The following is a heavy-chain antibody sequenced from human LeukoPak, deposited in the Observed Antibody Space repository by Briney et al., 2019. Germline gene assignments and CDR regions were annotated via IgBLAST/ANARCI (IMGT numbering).Heavy chain of an antibody. Sequence: GGSLRLSCAASGFTFSSYWMSWVRQAPGKGLEWVANIKQDGSEKYYVDSVKGRFTISRDNAKNSLYLQMNSLRAEDTAVYYCARADFWSGYYPNWFDPWGQGALVTVSS. CDR3: ARADFWSGYYPNWFDP. V-gene: IGHV3-7*01. J-gene: IGHJ5*02. CDR2: IKQDGSEK. CDR1: GFTFSSYW. D-gene: IGHD3-3*01.